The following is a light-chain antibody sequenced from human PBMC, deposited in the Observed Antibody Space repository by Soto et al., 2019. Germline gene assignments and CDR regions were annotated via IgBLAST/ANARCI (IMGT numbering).Light chain of an antibody. CDR2: AAS. CDR1: QDINSY. CDR3: QQYNISPLT. V-gene: IGKV1D-16*01. Sequence: DVQMTQSPSSLSASVGDRVTITCRASQDINSYLAWYQQKPGNAPKSLIYAASSLQTGVPSRFSGRESGTDFTLTVTHLQPEDSATYYCQQYNISPLTFGGGTKVEIK. J-gene: IGKJ4*01.